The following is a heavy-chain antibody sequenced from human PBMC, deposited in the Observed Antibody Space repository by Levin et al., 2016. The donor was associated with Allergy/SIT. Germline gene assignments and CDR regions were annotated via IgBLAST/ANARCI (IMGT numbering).Heavy chain of an antibody. V-gene: IGHV4-30-4*01. J-gene: IGHJ4*02. D-gene: IGHD4-17*01. Sequence: PGKGLEWIGYIYYSGSTYYNPSLKSRVTISVDTSKNQFSLKLSSVTAADTAVYYCARVRSDGDPTFDYWGQGTLVTVSS. CDR2: IYYSGST. CDR3: ARVRSDGDPTFDY.